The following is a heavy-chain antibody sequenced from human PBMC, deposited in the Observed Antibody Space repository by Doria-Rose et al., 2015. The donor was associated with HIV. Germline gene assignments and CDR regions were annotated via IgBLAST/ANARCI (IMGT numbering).Heavy chain of an antibody. CDR3: ARVLSGTYDY. V-gene: IGHV4-59*01. J-gene: IGHJ4*02. D-gene: IGHD1-26*01. Sequence: QVQLQESGPGLVKPSETLSLTCSVSGGSISHYYWSWIRQPPGKGLEYIGDIFYTVSTNYSHSLKSRVSISIDTSKNKFSLRLSSVTAADTAVYYCARVLSGTYDYWGQGTLVTASS. CDR1: GGSISHYY. CDR2: IFYTVST.